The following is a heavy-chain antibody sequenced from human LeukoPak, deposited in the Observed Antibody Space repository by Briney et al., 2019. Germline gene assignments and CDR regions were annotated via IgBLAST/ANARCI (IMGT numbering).Heavy chain of an antibody. J-gene: IGHJ6*02. D-gene: IGHD6-6*01. Sequence: SETLSLTCTVSGGSISRSSYYWSWIRQPPGKGLDWIGYISYSGSTNYNPSLKSRLTISVDTSKNQFSLKLSSVTAADTAVYYCARIRYSSLLYYYVMDVWGQGTTVTVSS. CDR1: GGSISRSSYY. CDR2: ISYSGST. CDR3: ARIRYSSLLYYYVMDV. V-gene: IGHV4-61*01.